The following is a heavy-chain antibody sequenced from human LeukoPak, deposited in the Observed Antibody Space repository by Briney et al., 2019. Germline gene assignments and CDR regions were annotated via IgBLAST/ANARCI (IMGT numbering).Heavy chain of an antibody. CDR2: ISWNSGSI. CDR1: GFAFDDYA. J-gene: IGHJ4*02. Sequence: GGSLRLSCAASGFAFDDYAMHWVRQAPGKGLEWVSGISWNSGSIGYADSVKGRFTISRDNAKNSLYLQMNSLRAEDSALYYCANGVGIFSVGRDWGQGTLVTVSS. V-gene: IGHV3-9*01. D-gene: IGHD2-15*01. CDR3: ANGVGIFSVGRD.